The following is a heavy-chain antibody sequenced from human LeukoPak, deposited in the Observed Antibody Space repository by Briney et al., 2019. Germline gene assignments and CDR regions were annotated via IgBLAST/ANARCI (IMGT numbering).Heavy chain of an antibody. CDR3: ARGYCTNGVCPIGDY. D-gene: IGHD2-8*01. CDR1: GGSISSGSYY. CDR2: IYPSGST. Sequence: SETLSLTCTVSGGSISSGSYYWRWLRQPAGRGLEWVGRIYPSGSTNYNPSLKSRVTISVDTSKNQFSLKLSSVTAADTAVYYCARGYCTNGVCPIGDYWGQGTLVTVSS. J-gene: IGHJ4*02. V-gene: IGHV4-61*02.